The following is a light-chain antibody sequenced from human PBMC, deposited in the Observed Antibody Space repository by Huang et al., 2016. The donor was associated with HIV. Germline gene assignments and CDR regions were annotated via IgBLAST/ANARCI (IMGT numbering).Light chain of an antibody. CDR3: QQTYTTPWT. CDR1: QSISAY. V-gene: IGKV1-39*01. J-gene: IGKJ1*01. CDR2: DAS. Sequence: DIQMTQSPSSLSASVGGRVSISCRASQSISAYLNWYQQRPGKPPKSLIYDASRLQSGVSSRFSGSGSGTDFTLTISSLQPEDFATYYCQQTYTTPWTFGHGTKVEIK.